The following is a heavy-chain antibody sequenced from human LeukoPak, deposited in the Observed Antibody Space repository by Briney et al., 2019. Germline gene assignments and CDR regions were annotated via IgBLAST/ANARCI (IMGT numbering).Heavy chain of an antibody. V-gene: IGHV3-30*04. J-gene: IGHJ5*02. D-gene: IGHD6-6*01. CDR3: VKASSSSPQYNWFDA. Sequence: GGSLRLSCAASGFTFSSYAMHWVRQAPGKGLEWVAVISYDGSNKYYADSVKGRFTISRDNSKNTLYLQMNSLRAEDTALYYCVKASSSSPQYNWFDAWGQGTLVTVSS. CDR1: GFTFSSYA. CDR2: ISYDGSNK.